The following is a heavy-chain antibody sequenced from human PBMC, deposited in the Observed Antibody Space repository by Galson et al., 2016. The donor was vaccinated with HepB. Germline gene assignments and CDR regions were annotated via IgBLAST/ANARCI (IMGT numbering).Heavy chain of an antibody. Sequence: SVKVSCKASGYTFTRYGISWVRQAPGQGLEWMGWISAYNGNTNYAQKLQGRVTMTTDTSTSTAYMELRSLRSDDTAVYYCARDRHRYSSGWYVGGMDVWGQGTTVTVSS. V-gene: IGHV1-18*01. D-gene: IGHD6-19*01. CDR3: ARDRHRYSSGWYVGGMDV. CDR2: ISAYNGNT. CDR1: GYTFTRYG. J-gene: IGHJ6*02.